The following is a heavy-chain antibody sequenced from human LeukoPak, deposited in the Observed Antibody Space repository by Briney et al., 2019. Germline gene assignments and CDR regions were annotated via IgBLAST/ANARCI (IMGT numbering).Heavy chain of an antibody. CDR2: INHSGST. J-gene: IGHJ3*02. Sequence: SETLSLTCAVYGGSFSGYYWSWIRQPPGKGLEWIGEINHSGSTNYNPSLKSRVTISVDRSKNQFSLKLSSVTAADTAVYYCARQPQDIVVVVAANDAFDIWGQGTMVTVSS. D-gene: IGHD2-15*01. CDR1: GGSFSGYY. CDR3: ARQPQDIVVVVAANDAFDI. V-gene: IGHV4-34*01.